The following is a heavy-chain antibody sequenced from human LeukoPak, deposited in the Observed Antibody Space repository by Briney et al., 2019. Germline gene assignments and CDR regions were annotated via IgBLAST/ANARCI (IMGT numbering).Heavy chain of an antibody. CDR1: GFTFSSCG. Sequence: GGSLRLSCAASGFTFSSCGMHWVRQAPGKGLEWVAVISYDGSNKYYADSVKGRFTISRDNSKNTLYLQMNSLRAEDTAVYYCAKSSTGSSWPYYYYYYGMDVWGQGTTVTVSS. CDR3: AKSSTGSSWPYYYYYYGMDV. CDR2: ISYDGSNK. D-gene: IGHD6-13*01. J-gene: IGHJ6*02. V-gene: IGHV3-30*18.